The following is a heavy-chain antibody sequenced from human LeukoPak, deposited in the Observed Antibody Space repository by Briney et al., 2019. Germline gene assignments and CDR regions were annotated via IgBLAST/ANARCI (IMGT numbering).Heavy chain of an antibody. D-gene: IGHD3-16*01. J-gene: IGHJ3*02. CDR2: VNPSDGST. V-gene: IGHV1-46*01. Sequence: ASVKVSCKASGYTVTNYYIYWVRQAPGQGLEWMGIVNPSDGSTSYTPKFQRRVTMTRDTSTSTVYMQLGSLRSEDTAVYYCARGLGGTTYGRLPFDAFDIWGQGTMVTVSS. CDR3: ARGLGGTTYGRLPFDAFDI. CDR1: GYTVTNYY.